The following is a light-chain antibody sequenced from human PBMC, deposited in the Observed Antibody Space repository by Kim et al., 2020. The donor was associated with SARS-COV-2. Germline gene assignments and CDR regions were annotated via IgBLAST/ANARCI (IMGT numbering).Light chain of an antibody. CDR3: QQYKKWPPHT. V-gene: IGKV3-15*01. CDR1: QSVSSS. CDR2: GAS. J-gene: IGKJ2*01. Sequence: EIVMTQSPATLSVSPGERATLSCRASQSVSSSLAWYQQRPGQAPRLLIYGASTRATGIPARFSGSGSGTELTLTISSLQSEDFALYYCQQYKKWPPHTFGQGTKLEI.